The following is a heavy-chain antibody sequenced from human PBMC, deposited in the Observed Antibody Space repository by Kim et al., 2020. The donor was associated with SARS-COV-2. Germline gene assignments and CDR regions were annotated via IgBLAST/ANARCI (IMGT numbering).Heavy chain of an antibody. D-gene: IGHD1-26*01. J-gene: IGHJ4*02. V-gene: IGHV3-23*01. Sequence: GGSLRLSCAASGFTFSSYAMSWVRHAPGMGLEWVSAISGSGGSTYYADSVKGRFTISRDNSKDTLYLQMNSLRAEDTAVDYCAKARWGISGSLRYFDYWGQGTLVTVSS. CDR1: GFTFSSYA. CDR3: AKARWGISGSLRYFDY. CDR2: ISGSGGST.